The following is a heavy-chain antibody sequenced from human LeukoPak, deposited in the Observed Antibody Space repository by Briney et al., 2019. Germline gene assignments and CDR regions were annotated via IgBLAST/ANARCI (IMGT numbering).Heavy chain of an antibody. Sequence: GPSLTLSCAASAFTLSSYWTSCVSQPPGEGMEWVANIKQDGSEKYYLDSVKGRFTISRDNTKNPLYLQMNSLRAEGTAVYYCARDLREYYYMDVWGKGTTVTVS. J-gene: IGHJ6*03. CDR3: ARDLREYYYMDV. CDR1: AFTLSSYW. D-gene: IGHD1-26*01. CDR2: IKQDGSEK. V-gene: IGHV3-7*01.